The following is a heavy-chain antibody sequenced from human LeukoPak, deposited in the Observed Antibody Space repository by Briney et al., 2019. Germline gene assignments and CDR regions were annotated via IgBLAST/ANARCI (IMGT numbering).Heavy chain of an antibody. Sequence: ASVKASCKASGYTFTSYDINWVRQATGQGLEWMGWMNPNSGNTGYAQKFQGRVTITRNTSISTAYMELSSLRSEDTAVYYCARGSGSYYAFDIWGQGTMVTVSS. J-gene: IGHJ3*02. CDR2: MNPNSGNT. CDR1: GYTFTSYD. D-gene: IGHD1-26*01. V-gene: IGHV1-8*03. CDR3: ARGSGSYYAFDI.